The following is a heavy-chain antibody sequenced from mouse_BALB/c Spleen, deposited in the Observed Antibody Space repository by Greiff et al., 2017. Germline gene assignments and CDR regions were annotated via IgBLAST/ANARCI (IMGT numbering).Heavy chain of an antibody. CDR2: IWAGGST. D-gene: IGHD1-2*01. J-gene: IGHJ4*01. Sequence: QVQLKQSGPGLVAPSQSLSITCTVSGFSLTSYGVHWVRQPPGKGLEWLGVIWAGGSTNYNSALMSRLSISKDNSKSQVFLKMNSLQTDDTAMYYGARGPPYYGYPYYAMDYWGQGTSVTVSS. CDR3: ARGPPYYGYPYYAMDY. CDR1: GFSLTSYG. V-gene: IGHV2-9*02.